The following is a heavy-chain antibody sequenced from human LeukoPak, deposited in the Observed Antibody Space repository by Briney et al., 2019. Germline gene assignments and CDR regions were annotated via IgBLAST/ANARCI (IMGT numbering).Heavy chain of an antibody. J-gene: IGHJ3*02. CDR1: GYTFSGYY. Sequence: GASVKVSCKASGYTFSGYYIHWVRQAPGQGLEWMGWINPKSGGTNYAQKFQGRVTMTEDTSTDTAYMELSSLRSEDTAVYYCADTSGSSSGRAFDIWGQGTMVTVSS. CDR3: ADTSGSSSGRAFDI. CDR2: INPKSGGT. D-gene: IGHD6-25*01. V-gene: IGHV1-2*02.